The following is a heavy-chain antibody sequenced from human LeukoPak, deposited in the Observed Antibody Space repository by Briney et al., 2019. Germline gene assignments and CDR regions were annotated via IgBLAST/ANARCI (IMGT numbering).Heavy chain of an antibody. CDR2: IYYSGST. D-gene: IGHD4-17*01. Sequence: GSLRLSCAASGFTFSSYAMSWVRQRPGKGLEWIGYIYYSGSTNYNPSLKSRVTISVDTSKNQFSLRLSSVTAADTAVYYCARHRDDYDDYVWNYWGQGTLVTVSS. J-gene: IGHJ4*02. CDR1: GFTFSSYA. CDR3: ARHRDDYDDYVWNY. V-gene: IGHV4-59*08.